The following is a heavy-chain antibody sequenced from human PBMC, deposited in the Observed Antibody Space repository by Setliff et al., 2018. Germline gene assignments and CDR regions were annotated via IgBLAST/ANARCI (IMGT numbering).Heavy chain of an antibody. CDR2: IYPGDSDT. J-gene: IGHJ3*02. CDR3: ARHADYYDSSGYSVNDAFDI. Sequence: GESLKISCKGSGYSFASYWIGWVRQMPGKGLEWMGIIYPGDSDTRYSPSFQGQVTISAGKSISTAYLQWSSLKASDTAMYYCARHADYYDSSGYSVNDAFDIWGQGTMVTVSS. D-gene: IGHD3-22*01. CDR1: GYSFASYW. V-gene: IGHV5-51*01.